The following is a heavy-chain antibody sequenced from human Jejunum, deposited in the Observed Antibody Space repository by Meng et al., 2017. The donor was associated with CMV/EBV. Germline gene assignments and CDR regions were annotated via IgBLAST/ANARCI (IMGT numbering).Heavy chain of an antibody. CDR3: ARGSGYYYY. V-gene: IGHV3-74*01. D-gene: IGHD3-10*01. CDR1: GFTFSSYW. J-gene: IGHJ4*02. Sequence: EVQLVESGGGLLQPGGSLRLSCAASGFTFSSYWIHWVRQVPGKGLVWVSRVNTDESRTNYADSVEGRFTISRDNSKNTLYLQMISLRVEDTAVYYCARGSGYYYYWGQGTLVTVSS. CDR2: VNTDESRT.